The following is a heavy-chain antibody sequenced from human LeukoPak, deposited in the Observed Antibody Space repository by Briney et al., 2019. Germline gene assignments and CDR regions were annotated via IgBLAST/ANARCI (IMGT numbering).Heavy chain of an antibody. CDR1: GGSIRNYY. D-gene: IGHD2-2*01. Sequence: PSETLSLTCTVSGGSIRNYYWSWIRQPAGKGLELIGRIYTSGSTNYNPSLKSRVTMSVDTSKNQFSLKLSSVTAADTAVYYCARSRCSSISCASRGAFDIWGQGTMVTVSS. J-gene: IGHJ3*02. V-gene: IGHV4-4*07. CDR2: IYTSGST. CDR3: ARSRCSSISCASRGAFDI.